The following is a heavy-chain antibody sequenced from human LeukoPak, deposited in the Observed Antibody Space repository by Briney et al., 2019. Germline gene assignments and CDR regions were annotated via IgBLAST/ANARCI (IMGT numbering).Heavy chain of an antibody. CDR1: GGSFGRYA. CDR3: ARVGIAVAGTGMDV. CDR2: IVPILGTA. V-gene: IGHV1-69*13. D-gene: IGHD6-19*01. Sequence: ASVKVSCKAPGGSFGRYAIHWVRQAPGQGLEWMGGIVPILGTANYAQKFQGRVTITADDSTGTAYMELTSLRSADTAVYYCARVGIAVAGTGMDVWGQGTTVTVSS. J-gene: IGHJ6*02.